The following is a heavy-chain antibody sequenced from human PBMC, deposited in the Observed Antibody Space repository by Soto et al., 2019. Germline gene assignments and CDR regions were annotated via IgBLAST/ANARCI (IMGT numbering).Heavy chain of an antibody. V-gene: IGHV3-30*18. CDR3: AKEDYDSTGSYYDA. CDR1: GFSFSRKV. D-gene: IGHD3-10*01. Sequence: QVQLVESGGGVVQPGRSLRLSCAGTGFSFSRKVMHWVRQAPGKGLEWVAVVSSGGDVQFYADSVKGRFTISRDNSKNMVFLQMNSLRDEDTAMYYCAKEDYDSTGSYYDAWGQGTLVTVSS. J-gene: IGHJ4*02. CDR2: VSSGGDVQ.